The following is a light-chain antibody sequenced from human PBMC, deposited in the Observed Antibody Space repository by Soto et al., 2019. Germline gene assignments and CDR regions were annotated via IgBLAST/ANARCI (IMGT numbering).Light chain of an antibody. CDR2: DDS. J-gene: IGLJ2*01. Sequence: SYELTQPPSVSVAPGQTARITCGGNNIGSKSVHWYQQKPCQAPVLVVYDDSDRPSGIPERFSGSNSGNTATLTISRVEAGDEADYYCQVWDSSSDPVFGGGTKVTVL. CDR1: NIGSKS. V-gene: IGLV3-21*02. CDR3: QVWDSSSDPV.